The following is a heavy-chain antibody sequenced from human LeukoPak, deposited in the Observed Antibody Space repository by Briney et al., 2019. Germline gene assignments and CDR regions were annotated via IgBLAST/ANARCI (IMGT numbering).Heavy chain of an antibody. CDR1: GYTFSSHG. D-gene: IGHD6-19*01. V-gene: IGHV3-30*02. Sequence: PGGSLRLSCAASGYTFSSHGMHWVRQAPAKRLEWVAFIRYDGSGESYVDSVKGRFTTSRDNSKNTLYLQMSSLRAEDTAVYYCAKTPSGSGWFHYWGQGTLVTVSS. CDR3: AKTPSGSGWFHY. J-gene: IGHJ4*02. CDR2: IRYDGSGE.